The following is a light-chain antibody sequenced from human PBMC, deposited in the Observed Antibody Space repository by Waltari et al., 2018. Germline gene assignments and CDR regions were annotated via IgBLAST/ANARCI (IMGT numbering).Light chain of an antibody. J-gene: IGLJ3*02. CDR1: SGHSNYA. CDR2: VNSDGSH. Sequence: QLMLTQSPSASASLGASVKLTCTLSSGHSNYAIAWHQQQPEKGPRYLMKVNSDGSHTKGDGIPDRFSGSSSGAERYLTISSLQSEDEADYYCQTGGFGIWVFGGGTKLTVL. V-gene: IGLV4-69*01. CDR3: QTGGFGIWV.